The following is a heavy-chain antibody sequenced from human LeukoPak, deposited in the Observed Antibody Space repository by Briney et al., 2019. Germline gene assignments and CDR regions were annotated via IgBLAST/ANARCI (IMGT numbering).Heavy chain of an antibody. J-gene: IGHJ6*03. Sequence: SETLSLTCTVSGGSISSYYWTWIRQPPGKGLEWIGYIYYSGTTNYNPSLKSRVTISVDTSKNQFSLKLSSVTAADTAVYYCARVSWFPGTSYYYMDVWGKGTTVTVSS. CDR3: ARVSWFPGTSYYYMDV. V-gene: IGHV4-59*01. CDR1: GGSISSYY. D-gene: IGHD1-1*01. CDR2: IYYSGTT.